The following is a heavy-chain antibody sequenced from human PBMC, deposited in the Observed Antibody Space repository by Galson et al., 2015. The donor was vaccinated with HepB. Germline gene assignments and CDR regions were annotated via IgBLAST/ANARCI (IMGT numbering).Heavy chain of an antibody. V-gene: IGHV3-23*01. CDR1: GFTFSNYA. D-gene: IGHD6-13*01. Sequence: SLRLSCAASGFTFSNYAMTWVRQAPGKGLEWVSAITPSGGSTYYADSVKGRFTISRDNSKNTLFLQMNSLRAEDTAVYYCARSSVAGILPYYFDYWGQGTLVTVSS. CDR3: ARSSVAGILPYYFDY. CDR2: ITPSGGST. J-gene: IGHJ4*02.